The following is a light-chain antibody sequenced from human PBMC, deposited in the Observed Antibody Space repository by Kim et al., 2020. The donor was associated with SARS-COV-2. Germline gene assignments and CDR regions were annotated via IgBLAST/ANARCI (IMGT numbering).Light chain of an antibody. Sequence: SASPGDRVTITCRASQGISSYLAWYQQKPGKAPKLLIYAASTLQSGVPSRFSGSGSGTDSTLTISCLQSEDFATYYCQQYYSYPSFGQGTKVDIK. CDR3: QQYYSYPS. CDR2: AAS. V-gene: IGKV1-8*01. J-gene: IGKJ1*01. CDR1: QGISSY.